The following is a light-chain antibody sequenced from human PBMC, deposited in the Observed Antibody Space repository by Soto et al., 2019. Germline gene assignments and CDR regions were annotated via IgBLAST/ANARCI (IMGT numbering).Light chain of an antibody. CDR3: QQYNNWPPRGT. CDR2: GAS. Sequence: EIVLTQSPGTLSLSPGERATLSCRASQSVSNNYLAWYQQKPGQAPRLLIYGASNRATGIPDRFSGSGSGTDFTLTISSLQSEDFAVYYCQQYNNWPPRGTFGQGTKVDIK. CDR1: QSVSNNY. V-gene: IGKV3-20*01. J-gene: IGKJ1*01.